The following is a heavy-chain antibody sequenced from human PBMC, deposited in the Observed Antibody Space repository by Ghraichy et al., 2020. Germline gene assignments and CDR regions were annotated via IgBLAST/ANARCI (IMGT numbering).Heavy chain of an antibody. Sequence: SQTLSLTCAVYGGSFSGYYWSWIRQPPGKGLEWIGEINHSGSTNYNPSLKSRVTISVDTSKNQFSLKLSSVPAADTAVYYCARGKAGADCSSTSWHCNWFDPWGQVNLPTVSS. CDR3: ARGKAGADCSSTSWHCNWFDP. V-gene: IGHV4-34*01. J-gene: IGHJ5*02. CDR2: INHSGST. D-gene: IGHD2-2*01. CDR1: GGSFSGYY.